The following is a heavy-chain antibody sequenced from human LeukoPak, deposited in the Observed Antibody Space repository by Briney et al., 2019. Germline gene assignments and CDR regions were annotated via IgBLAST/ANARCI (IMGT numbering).Heavy chain of an antibody. CDR3: ASSPAYSSSWYAIDT. CDR1: GVIFSNYD. D-gene: IGHD6-13*01. CDR2: ICTAGDT. J-gene: IGHJ5*02. Sequence: GGSLRLSCAASGVIFSNYDMHWVRHAAGKGLEWVSGICTAGDTYYPGSVKGRFTISRENAKKSLYLHMNSLSAGDTAMYYCASSPAYSSSWYAIDTWGQGTLVTVSS. V-gene: IGHV3-13*01.